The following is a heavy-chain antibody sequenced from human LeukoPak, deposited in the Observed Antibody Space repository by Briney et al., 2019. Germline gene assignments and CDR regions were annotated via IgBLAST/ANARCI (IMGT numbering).Heavy chain of an antibody. CDR2: ISYRGST. D-gene: IGHD2-15*01. J-gene: IGHJ4*02. V-gene: IGHV4-31*02. CDR1: GGSISHSGGFY. Sequence: SETLSLTCTVSGGSISHSGGFYWSWIRQHPGNGQERIGFISYRGSTYYNPSLKSRVSMSVDTSRSQFSLRLTSVTDEDTAVYYCARISQSSGGFYYWGQGSLVPVSS. CDR3: ARISQSSGGFYY.